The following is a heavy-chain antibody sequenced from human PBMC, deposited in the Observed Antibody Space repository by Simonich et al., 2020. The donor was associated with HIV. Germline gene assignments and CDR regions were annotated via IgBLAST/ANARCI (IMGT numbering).Heavy chain of an antibody. CDR3: ARSPYYYDISGDLDY. V-gene: IGHV4-34*01. CDR1: GGSFSGNF. Sequence: QVQLQQWGAGLLKPSETLSLTCAVYGGSFSGNFWTWIRQTPGKGLEWIGEINHSGNPKYNPSPQRRVAISVDTSKNQVSLNLSPVTAADTAVYYCARSPYYYDISGDLDYWGQGTLVTVSS. D-gene: IGHD3-22*01. J-gene: IGHJ4*02. CDR2: INHSGNP.